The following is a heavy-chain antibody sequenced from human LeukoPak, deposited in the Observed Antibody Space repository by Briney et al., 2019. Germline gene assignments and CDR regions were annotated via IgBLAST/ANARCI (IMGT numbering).Heavy chain of an antibody. J-gene: IGHJ4*02. Sequence: GRSLRLPCAASGFTFSNYAMSWVRQAPGKGLEWVSAVSGRDTSTYYTDSVKGRFTISRDNSKNTLYLQMNSLSAEDTAIYYCAKWGDYDVLTGYYDSDYWGQGTLVTVSS. D-gene: IGHD3-9*01. CDR3: AKWGDYDVLTGYYDSDY. CDR1: GFTFSNYA. CDR2: VSGRDTST. V-gene: IGHV3-23*01.